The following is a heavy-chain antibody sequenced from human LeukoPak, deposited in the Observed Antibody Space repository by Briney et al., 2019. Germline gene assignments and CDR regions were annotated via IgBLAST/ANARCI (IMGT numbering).Heavy chain of an antibody. CDR3: AREAYFYGSGSSFDP. CDR2: IYSGGST. V-gene: IGHV3-66*01. CDR1: GFTVSFTS. J-gene: IGHJ5*02. Sequence: GGSLRLSCAASGFTVSFTSMSWVRQSPGKGLEWVSVIYSGGSTFYADSVKGRFTISRDNSKNTLYLQMNSLRAEDTAVYYCAREAYFYGSGSSFDPWGQGTLVTVSS. D-gene: IGHD3-10*01.